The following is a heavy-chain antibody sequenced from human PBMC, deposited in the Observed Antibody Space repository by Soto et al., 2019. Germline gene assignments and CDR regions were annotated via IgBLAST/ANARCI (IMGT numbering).Heavy chain of an antibody. V-gene: IGHV3-23*01. Sequence: GGSLRLSCAASGFTFSSYAMSWVRQAPGKGLEWVSAISGSGGSTYYADSVKGRFTISRDNSKNTLYLQMNSLRAEDTAVYYCASYDILTGYYWIPGGFDYWGQGTLVTVSS. D-gene: IGHD3-9*01. CDR2: ISGSGGST. J-gene: IGHJ4*02. CDR3: ASYDILTGYYWIPGGFDY. CDR1: GFTFSSYA.